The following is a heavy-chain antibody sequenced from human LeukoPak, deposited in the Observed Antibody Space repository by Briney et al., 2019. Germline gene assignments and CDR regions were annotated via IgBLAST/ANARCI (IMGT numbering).Heavy chain of an antibody. Sequence: ASVKVSCKASGYTFTGYYMHWVRQAPGQGLEWMGWIYPNSGGTNYAQKFQGRVTMTRDTSISTAYMELSRLRSDDTAVYYCARAQYNWNTKGYYYYMDVWGKGTTVTVSS. V-gene: IGHV1-2*02. D-gene: IGHD1-1*01. CDR3: ARAQYNWNTKGYYYYMDV. CDR2: IYPNSGGT. CDR1: GYTFTGYY. J-gene: IGHJ6*03.